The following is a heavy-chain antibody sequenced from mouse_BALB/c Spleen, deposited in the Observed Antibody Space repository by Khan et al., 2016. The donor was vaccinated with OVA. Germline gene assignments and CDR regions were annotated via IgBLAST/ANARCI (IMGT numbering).Heavy chain of an antibody. CDR3: LRDGDYGRDDGWYAY. J-gene: IGHJ3*01. Sequence: QVVQSGAELARPGASVKMSCTSSGYTFTSYTIHWIKLRPGQGLEWIGFINPSNGYTNYNQTFKDKATFTADKSSTTVYMQLSSLTSDDSAVYNCLRDGDYGRDDGWYAYWGQGTMVTVSA. CDR1: GYTFTSYT. CDR2: INPSNGYT. V-gene: IGHV1-4*01. D-gene: IGHD1-1*01.